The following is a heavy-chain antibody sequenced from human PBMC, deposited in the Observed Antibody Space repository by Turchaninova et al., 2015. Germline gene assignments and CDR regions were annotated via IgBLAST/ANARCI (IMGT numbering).Heavy chain of an antibody. J-gene: IGHJ4*02. V-gene: IGHV1-18*01. Sequence: LVQVVSWGKKPGASVKVSCKASGYTFTSYGISWVRQAPGQGLEWMGWISAYNGNTNYVQKLQGRVTMTTDTSTGTAYMELRSLRSDDTAVYYCARDKSLNSGYVGYWGQGTLVTVSS. CDR1: GYTFTSYG. CDR3: ARDKSLNSGYVGY. CDR2: ISAYNGNT. D-gene: IGHD5-12*01.